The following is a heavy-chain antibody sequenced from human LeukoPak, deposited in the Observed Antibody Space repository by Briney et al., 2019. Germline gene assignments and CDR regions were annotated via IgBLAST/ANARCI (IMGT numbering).Heavy chain of an antibody. CDR2: FNPQDDET. CDR3: TTEVQYYYGSGTSSY. V-gene: IGHV1-24*01. D-gene: IGHD3-10*01. J-gene: IGHJ4*02. Sequence: ASVTVSCKVSGYTLTELSIYWVRQAPGKGLEWMGGFNPQDDETIYAQKFQGRVTMTEDTSTETAYMDLSSLRSEDTAVYYCTTEVQYYYGSGTSSYWGQGTLVTVSS. CDR1: GYTLTELS.